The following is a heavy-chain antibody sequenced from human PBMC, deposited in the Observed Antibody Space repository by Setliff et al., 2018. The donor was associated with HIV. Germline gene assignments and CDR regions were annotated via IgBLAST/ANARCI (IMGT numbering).Heavy chain of an antibody. CDR2: FDPEDGET. CDR1: GYTLTELS. CDR3: ARDPVLYCSGGSCLGGIDAFDI. D-gene: IGHD2-15*01. Sequence: SVKVSCKVSGYTLTELSVHWVRQAPGEGLEWMGGFDPEDGETIYAEKFQGRVTITTDESTSTAYMELSSLRSEDTAVYYCARDPVLYCSGGSCLGGIDAFDIWGQGTMVTVSS. J-gene: IGHJ3*02. V-gene: IGHV1-24*01.